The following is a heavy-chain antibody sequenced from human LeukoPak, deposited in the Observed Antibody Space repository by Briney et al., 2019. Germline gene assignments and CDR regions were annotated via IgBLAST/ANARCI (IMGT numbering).Heavy chain of an antibody. D-gene: IGHD5-18*01. J-gene: IGHJ4*02. CDR3: ARHMGLGYSYGYPYFDY. V-gene: IGHV4-59*08. CDR1: GGSISSYY. CDR2: IYYSGST. Sequence: KTSETLSLTCTVSGGSISSYYWSWIRQPPGKGLEWIGYIYYSGSTNYNPSLKSRVTISVDTSKNQFSLKLSSVTAAATAVYYCARHMGLGYSYGYPYFDYWGQGTLVTVSS.